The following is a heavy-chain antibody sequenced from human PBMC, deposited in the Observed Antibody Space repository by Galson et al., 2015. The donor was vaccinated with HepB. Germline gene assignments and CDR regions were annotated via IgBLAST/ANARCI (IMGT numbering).Heavy chain of an antibody. D-gene: IGHD1-7*01. CDR2: INIDGTNT. CDR3: ARALSGTSAY. Sequence: SLRLSCAASGFTFSNYWMHWVRQTPGKGLVWVSRINIDGTNTNYADSVKGRFTISRDNAKNTLYLQMNSLRAEDTAVYYCARALSGTSAYWGQGTLVTVSS. J-gene: IGHJ4*02. CDR1: GFTFSNYW. V-gene: IGHV3-74*01.